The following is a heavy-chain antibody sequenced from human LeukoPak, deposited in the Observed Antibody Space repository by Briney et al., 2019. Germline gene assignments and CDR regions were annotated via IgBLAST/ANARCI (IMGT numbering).Heavy chain of an antibody. J-gene: IGHJ4*02. V-gene: IGHV4-38-2*01. CDR1: GYSSSSGYY. CDR3: ARRVYSNFDY. Sequence: SETLSLTCAVSGYSSSSGYYWGWIRQPPGKGLEWIGSIYHSGSTYYNPSLKSRVTISVDTSKNQFSLKLSSVTAADTAVYYCARRVYSNFDYWGQGTLVTVSS. D-gene: IGHD4-11*01. CDR2: IYHSGST.